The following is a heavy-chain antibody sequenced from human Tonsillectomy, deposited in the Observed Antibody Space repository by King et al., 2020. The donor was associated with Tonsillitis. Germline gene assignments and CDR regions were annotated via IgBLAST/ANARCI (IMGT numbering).Heavy chain of an antibody. D-gene: IGHD3-16*01. V-gene: IGHV3-21*01. CDR2: ISSSSSYI. Sequence: LQLVQSGGGLVKPGGSLRLSCAASGFTFSSYSMNWVRQAPGKGLEWVSSISSSSSYIYYADSVKGRFTISRDNAKNSLYLQMNSLRAEDTAVYYCARDSSGDGSVGGFDYWGQGTLVTVSS. CDR3: ARDSSGDGSVGGFDY. J-gene: IGHJ4*02. CDR1: GFTFSSYS.